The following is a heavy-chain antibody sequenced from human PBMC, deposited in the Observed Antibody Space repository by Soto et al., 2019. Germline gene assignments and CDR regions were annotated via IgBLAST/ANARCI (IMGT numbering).Heavy chain of an antibody. V-gene: IGHV3-48*03. D-gene: IGHD2-15*01. CDR1: GFNFKIYG. CDR3: ARVAIMGVVNSPLFSFDL. J-gene: IGHJ4*02. Sequence: PGGSLRLSWSASGFNFKIYGMTWVRQAPGKGLEWISDISTLGTTIHYADSVRDRFTISRDNPTNTVYLHLTSLRDEDTAVYYCARVAIMGVVNSPLFSFDLWGQGTLVTVS. CDR2: ISTLGTTI.